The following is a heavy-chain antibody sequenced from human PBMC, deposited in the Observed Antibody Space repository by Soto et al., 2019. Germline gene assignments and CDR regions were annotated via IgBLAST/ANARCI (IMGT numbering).Heavy chain of an antibody. D-gene: IGHD1-26*01. V-gene: IGHV4-31*03. J-gene: IGHJ4*02. Sequence: SETLSLTCTVSGGSISSGGYYWSWIRQHPGKGPEWIGYIYYSGSTYYNPSLKSRVTISVDTSKNQFSLKLSSVTAADTAVYYCAREGRDGYYRYYFDYWGQGTLVTVSS. CDR2: IYYSGST. CDR3: AREGRDGYYRYYFDY. CDR1: GGSISSGGYY.